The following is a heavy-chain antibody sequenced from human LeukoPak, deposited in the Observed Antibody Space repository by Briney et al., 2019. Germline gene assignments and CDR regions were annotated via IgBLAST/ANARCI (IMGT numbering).Heavy chain of an antibody. CDR2: IYYSGST. CDR1: GGSISSGDYY. CDR3: ASSYRITMVRGVINDYFDY. V-gene: IGHV4-30-4*01. J-gene: IGHJ4*02. Sequence: SETLSLTCAVSGGSISSGDYYWSWIRQPPGKGLEWIGYIYYSGSTYYNPSLKSRVTISVDTSKNQFSLKLSSVTAADTAVYYCASSYRITMVRGVINDYFDYWGQGTLVTVSS. D-gene: IGHD3-10*01.